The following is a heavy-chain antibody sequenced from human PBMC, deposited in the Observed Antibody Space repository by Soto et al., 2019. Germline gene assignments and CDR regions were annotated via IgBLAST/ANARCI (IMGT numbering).Heavy chain of an antibody. CDR1: GFTFSSYS. J-gene: IGHJ4*02. V-gene: IGHV3-21*01. CDR2: ISSSSSYI. D-gene: IGHD4-17*01. Sequence: PGGSLRLSCAASGFTFSSYSMNWVRQAPGKGLEWVSSISSSSSYIYYADSVKGRFTISRDNAKNSLYLQMNSLRAEDTAVYYCARVVDYGDLYFDYWGQGTLVTVSS. CDR3: ARVVDYGDLYFDY.